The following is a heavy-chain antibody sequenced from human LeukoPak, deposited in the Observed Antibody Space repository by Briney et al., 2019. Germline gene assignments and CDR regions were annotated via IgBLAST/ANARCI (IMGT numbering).Heavy chain of an antibody. D-gene: IGHD2-2*02. CDR1: GGSISSYY. J-gene: IGHJ4*02. V-gene: IGHV4-59*12. Sequence: SETLSLTCTVSGGSISSYYWSWIRQPPGKGLEWIGSIYYSGSTYYNPSLKSRVTISVDTSKNQFSLKLSSVTAADTAVYYCARGSNYCSSISCHMNDWGQGTLVTVSS. CDR3: ARGSNYCSSISCHMND. CDR2: IYYSGST.